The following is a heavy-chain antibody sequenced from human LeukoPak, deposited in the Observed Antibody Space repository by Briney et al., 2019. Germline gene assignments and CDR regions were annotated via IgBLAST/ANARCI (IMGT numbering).Heavy chain of an antibody. CDR3: ARTQQWLVQSDY. V-gene: IGHV4-34*01. J-gene: IGHJ4*02. CDR1: GGSFSGYY. CDR2: INHSGST. Sequence: PSETLSLTCAVYGGSFSGYYWSWIRQPPGKGLEWIGEINHSGSTNYNPSLKRRVTISVDTSKNQFSLKLSSVTAADTAVYYCARTQQWLVQSDYWGQGTLVTVSS. D-gene: IGHD6-19*01.